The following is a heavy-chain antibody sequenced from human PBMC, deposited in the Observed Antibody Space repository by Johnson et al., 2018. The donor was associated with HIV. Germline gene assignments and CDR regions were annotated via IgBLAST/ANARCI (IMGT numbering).Heavy chain of an antibody. CDR1: GFTFSSYG. CDR2: ISYDGRNQ. D-gene: IGHD2-15*01. Sequence: VLLLESGGGVVQPGRSLRLSCAASGFTFSSYGMLWVRQAPGKGLELVAVISYDGRNQQYAESVKGRFTISRDNYKNTLYLQMSSVRPEDTAVYYCARDLAPRPPARLDVFDVWGQGTMVTVS. V-gene: IGHV3-30*19. CDR3: ARDLAPRPPARLDVFDV. J-gene: IGHJ3*01.